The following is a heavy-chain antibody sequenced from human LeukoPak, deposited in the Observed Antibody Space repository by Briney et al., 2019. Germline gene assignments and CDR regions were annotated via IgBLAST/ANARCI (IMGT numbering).Heavy chain of an antibody. CDR1: GYRFTSYW. Sequence: AGESLKISCKGSGYRFTSYWIGWVRQMPGKGLEWMGIIYPGDSDTRYSPSFQGQVTISADKSITTAYLQWSSLKASDTAMYYCATSDINYYGSGSKYSPFDYWGQGTLVTVSS. CDR3: ATSDINYYGSGSKYSPFDY. J-gene: IGHJ4*02. V-gene: IGHV5-51*01. D-gene: IGHD3-10*01. CDR2: IYPGDSDT.